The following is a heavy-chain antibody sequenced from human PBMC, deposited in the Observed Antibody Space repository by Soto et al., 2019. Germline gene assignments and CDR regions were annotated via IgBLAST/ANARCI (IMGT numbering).Heavy chain of an antibody. Sequence: PSETLSLTCTVSGGSISSYYWSWIRQPPGKGLEWIGYIYYSGSTNYNPSLKSRVTISVDTSKNQFSLKLSSMTAADTAVYYCARGAGSKKYWGQGTLVTVSS. V-gene: IGHV4-59*12. CDR3: ARGAGSKKY. CDR2: IYYSGST. CDR1: GGSISSYY. J-gene: IGHJ4*02.